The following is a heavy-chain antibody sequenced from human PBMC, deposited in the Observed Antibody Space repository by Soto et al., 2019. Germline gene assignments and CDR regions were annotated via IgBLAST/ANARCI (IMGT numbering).Heavy chain of an antibody. CDR1: GGSISSYY. D-gene: IGHD4-17*01. CDR2: IYYSGST. J-gene: IGHJ4*02. V-gene: IGHV4-59*01. CDR3: ARFRYGGNGILTAPFDY. Sequence: SETLSLTCTVSGGSISSYYWSWIRQPPGKGLEWIGYIYYSGSTNYNPPLKSRVTISVDTSKNQFSLKLSSVTAADTAVYYCARFRYGGNGILTAPFDYWGQGTLVTVSS.